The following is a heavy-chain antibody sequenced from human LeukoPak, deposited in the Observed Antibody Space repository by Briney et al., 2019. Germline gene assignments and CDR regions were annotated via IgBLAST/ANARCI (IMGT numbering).Heavy chain of an antibody. CDR3: AKDARYCSSTSCRAIESKYYFDY. D-gene: IGHD2-2*01. CDR1: GFTFSSYW. V-gene: IGHV3-23*01. CDR2: ISGSGGST. J-gene: IGHJ4*02. Sequence: QPGGSLRLSCAASGFTFSSYWMHWVRQAPGKGLEWVSAISGSGGSTYYADSVKGRFTISRDNSKNTLYLQMNSLRAEDTAVYYCAKDARYCSSTSCRAIESKYYFDYWGQGTLVTVSS.